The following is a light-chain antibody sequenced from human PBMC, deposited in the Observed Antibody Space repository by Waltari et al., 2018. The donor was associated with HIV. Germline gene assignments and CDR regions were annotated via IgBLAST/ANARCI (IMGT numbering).Light chain of an antibody. CDR3: ASHEGSKDV. V-gene: IGLV2-8*01. J-gene: IGLJ2*01. CDR2: DVT. CDR1: SSDVGAYNY. Sequence: QSALTQPPSASGSPGQSVTISCTGTSSDVGAYNYVSWFQQHPGKAPKLMIYDVTKRPSGVPDRLSGSKSGNTASLTVAGLQAEDEADYYCASHEGSKDVFGGGTRLTVL.